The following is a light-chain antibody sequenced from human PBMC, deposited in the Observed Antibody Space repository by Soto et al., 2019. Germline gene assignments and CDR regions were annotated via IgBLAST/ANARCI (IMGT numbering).Light chain of an antibody. CDR1: QSVVTY. Sequence: EFVLTQSPATLSLSPGARATLSCRASQSVVTYFVWYQHKPGQAPRLLIYDASKRATGNPARFSGSGSGTDFTLTISRLEPEDFAVYFCQQRHGWPITFGKGKRL. V-gene: IGKV3-11*01. CDR3: QQRHGWPIT. J-gene: IGKJ5*01. CDR2: DAS.